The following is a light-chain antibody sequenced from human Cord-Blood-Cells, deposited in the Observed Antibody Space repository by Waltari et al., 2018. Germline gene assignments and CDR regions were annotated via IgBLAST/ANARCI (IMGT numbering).Light chain of an antibody. CDR3: QQRSNWPPLT. CDR1: QSVSSY. J-gene: IGKJ4*01. V-gene: IGKV3-11*01. Sequence: EIVLTQSPATLPLSLGERATLSCRASQSVSSYLAWYQQKPGQAPRLLIYDASNRATGIPARFSGSESGTDFTLTISSLEPEDFAVYYCQQRSNWPPLTFGGGTKVEIK. CDR2: DAS.